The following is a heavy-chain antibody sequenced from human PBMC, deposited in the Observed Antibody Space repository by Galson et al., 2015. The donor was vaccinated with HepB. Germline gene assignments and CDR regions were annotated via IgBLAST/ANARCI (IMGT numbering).Heavy chain of an antibody. CDR3: TRGPDGHNWFDT. CDR1: GDSVSSHSAA. J-gene: IGHJ5*02. V-gene: IGHV6-1*01. Sequence: CAISGDSVSSHSAAWNWIRQSPSRGLEWLGRTYYRSKWYHDYAVSVKSRITINPDTTKNQFSLQLNSVTPGDTAVYYCTRGPDGHNWFDTWGQGALVTVSS. CDR2: TYYRSKWYH.